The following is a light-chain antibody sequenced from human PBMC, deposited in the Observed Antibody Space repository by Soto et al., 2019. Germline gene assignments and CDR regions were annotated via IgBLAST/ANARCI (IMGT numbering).Light chain of an antibody. V-gene: IGKV3-20*01. CDR1: QSFSTAY. Sequence: VLTQSPATLSLSLGERATLSCRASQSFSTAYLALYQQKPCQSPRLLIYGTSNRATGIPDRFSGSGSGTDFTLTISRLEPEDFAVYYCQQYAMSRWTFGQGTKVDI. CDR2: GTS. CDR3: QQYAMSRWT. J-gene: IGKJ1*01.